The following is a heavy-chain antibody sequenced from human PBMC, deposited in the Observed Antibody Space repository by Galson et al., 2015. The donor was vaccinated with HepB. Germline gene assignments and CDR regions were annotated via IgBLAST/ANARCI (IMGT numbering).Heavy chain of an antibody. CDR2: ISISGRNT. D-gene: IGHD3-10*01. CDR1: GFSFSNSA. J-gene: IGHJ4*02. Sequence: SLRLSCAVSGFSFSNSAMTWVRQAPGRGLGWISGISISGRNTYYADSVKGRFTISRAYSKNTVFLQMNSLRAEDTAVYYCAKEELPNDYWGQGTLVTVSS. CDR3: AKEELPNDY. V-gene: IGHV3-23*01.